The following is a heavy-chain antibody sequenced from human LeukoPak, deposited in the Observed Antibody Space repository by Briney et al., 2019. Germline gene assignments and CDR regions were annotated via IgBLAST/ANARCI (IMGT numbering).Heavy chain of an antibody. D-gene: IGHD3-10*01. J-gene: IGHJ6*03. Sequence: PGGSLRLSCAASGFTLSSYAMTWVRQAPGTGLEWVSAISDSGGSTYYADSAKGRFTISRDNSKNTLYLQMNSLSAEDTAVYYCAKTGGSGSSPYNYYYMDVWGKGTTVTVSS. CDR2: ISDSGGST. V-gene: IGHV3-23*01. CDR3: AKTGGSGSSPYNYYYMDV. CDR1: GFTLSSYA.